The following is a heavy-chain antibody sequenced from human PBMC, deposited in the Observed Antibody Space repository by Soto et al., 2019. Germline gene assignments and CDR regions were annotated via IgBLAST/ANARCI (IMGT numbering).Heavy chain of an antibody. J-gene: IGHJ6*02. CDR2: INTGNGNT. CDR3: ASGEQLYHYYYAMDV. Sequence: ASVKVSCKASGYSFTTHAMIWVRQAPGQRPEWMGWINTGNGNTRYSPKFQGRVNITRDTSASTAYMELSSLKSEDTAVYYCASGEQLYHYYYAMDVWGQGSTVTVSS. CDR1: GYSFTTHA. V-gene: IGHV1-3*04.